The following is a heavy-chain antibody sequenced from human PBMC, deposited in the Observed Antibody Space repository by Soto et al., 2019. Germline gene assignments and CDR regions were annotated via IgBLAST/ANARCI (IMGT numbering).Heavy chain of an antibody. V-gene: IGHV3-23*01. J-gene: IGHJ4*02. D-gene: IGHD3-3*01. Sequence: GWLGRSCTASGCTFSSYAMSWVRQAPGKGLEWVSAISGSGGSTYYADSVKVRFTISRDNSKNTLYLQMNSLRAEDTAVYYCAKDKILTIFGVVITYFDYWGQGTMVTVSS. CDR1: GCTFSSYA. CDR3: AKDKILTIFGVVITYFDY. CDR2: ISGSGGST.